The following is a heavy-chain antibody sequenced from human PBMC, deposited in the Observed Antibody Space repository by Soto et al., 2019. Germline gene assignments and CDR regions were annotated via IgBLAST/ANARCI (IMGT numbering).Heavy chain of an antibody. J-gene: IGHJ4*02. CDR2: IYYSGST. Sequence: ASETLSLTCTVSGGSISSYYWSLIRQPPGKGLEWIGYIYYSGSTNYNPSLKSRVTISVDTSKNQFSLKLSSVTAADTAVYYCARQPNYDFWSGYYDYWGQGTLVTVSS. CDR1: GGSISSYY. V-gene: IGHV4-59*08. D-gene: IGHD3-3*01. CDR3: ARQPNYDFWSGYYDY.